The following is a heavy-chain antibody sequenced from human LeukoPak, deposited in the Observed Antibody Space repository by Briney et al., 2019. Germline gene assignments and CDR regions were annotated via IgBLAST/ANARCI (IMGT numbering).Heavy chain of an antibody. J-gene: IGHJ4*02. V-gene: IGHV4-59*01. CDR1: GGSISSYY. D-gene: IGHD6-13*01. CDR2: IYYSGST. CDR3: ARGGAYSSSWYHYYFDY. Sequence: SETLSLTCTVSGGSISSYYWSWIRQPPGKGLEWIGYIYYSGSTNYNPSLKSRVTISVDTSKNQFSLKLSSVTAADTAVYYCARGGAYSSSWYHYYFDYWGQGTLVTVSS.